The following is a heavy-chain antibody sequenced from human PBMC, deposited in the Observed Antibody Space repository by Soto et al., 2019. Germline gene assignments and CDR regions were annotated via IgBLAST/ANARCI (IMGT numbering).Heavy chain of an antibody. CDR2: ISWNSGSI. Sequence: GGSLRLSCAASGFTFYDYGMHWVRQAPGKGLEWVSGISWNSGSIGYADSVKGRFTISRDNGKNSLYLQMNSLRAEDTALYYCVKDGSSYGSGSINNWFDPWGQGTLVTVSS. CDR1: GFTFYDYG. V-gene: IGHV3-9*01. J-gene: IGHJ5*02. CDR3: VKDGSSYGSGSINNWFDP. D-gene: IGHD3-10*01.